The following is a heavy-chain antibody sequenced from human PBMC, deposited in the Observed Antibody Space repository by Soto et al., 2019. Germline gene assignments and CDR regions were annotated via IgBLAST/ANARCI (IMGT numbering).Heavy chain of an antibody. CDR2: VSNRGDIT. D-gene: IGHD3-10*01. J-gene: IGHJ6*02. Sequence: EVQLLESGGDLVQPGGSLRLSCAASGLNFSDYAMTWVRQAPGKGLEWVSSVSNRGDITYYADSVKGRFTISRDNSKNTLFMHINSLRAEDTALYYCARGGRGGSGSPASYYYSGLDVWGQGTTVTVSS. CDR1: GLNFSDYA. CDR3: ARGGRGGSGSPASYYYSGLDV. V-gene: IGHV3-23*01.